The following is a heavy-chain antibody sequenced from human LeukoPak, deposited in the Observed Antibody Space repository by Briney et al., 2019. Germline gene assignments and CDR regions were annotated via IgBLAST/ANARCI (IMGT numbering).Heavy chain of an antibody. J-gene: IGHJ4*02. CDR2: INWNGGST. Sequence: TGGSLRLSCAASGFTFDDHGMSWVRQVPGKGLEWVSGINWNGGSTTYVDSVKGRFTISRDNVKNSLYLQMNSLRAEDTALYYCARAYGDYFAFDYWGQGTLVTVSS. D-gene: IGHD4-17*01. V-gene: IGHV3-20*04. CDR1: GFTFDDHG. CDR3: ARAYGDYFAFDY.